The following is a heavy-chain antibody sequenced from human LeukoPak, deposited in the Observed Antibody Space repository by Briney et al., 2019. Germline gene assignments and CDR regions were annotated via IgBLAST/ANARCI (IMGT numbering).Heavy chain of an antibody. CDR3: AKVWADYDFWSAYYWYFDL. Sequence: GGSLRLSCAASGFTFSSYAMSWVRPAPGKGLEWVSAVSGNGAGTFYTDSVKGRFTISRDNSRHTLYLQMDSLRAEDTAVYYCAKVWADYDFWSAYYWYFDLWGRGTLVTVSS. CDR1: GFTFSSYA. D-gene: IGHD3-3*01. CDR2: VSGNGAGT. J-gene: IGHJ2*01. V-gene: IGHV3-23*01.